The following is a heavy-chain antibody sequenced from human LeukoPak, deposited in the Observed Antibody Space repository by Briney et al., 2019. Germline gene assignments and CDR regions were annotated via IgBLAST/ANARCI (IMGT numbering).Heavy chain of an antibody. D-gene: IGHD6-19*01. CDR1: GYTFTNYG. CDR2: ISAYNGNT. V-gene: IGHV1-18*01. J-gene: IGHJ4*02. Sequence: ASVKVSCKASGYTFTNYGISWVRQAPRQGLEWMGWISAYNGNTNYAQKLQGRVTMTTDTSTSTADMELRSLRSDDTAVYYCARVGGAVAGGGDYWGQGTLVTVSS. CDR3: ARVGGAVAGGGDY.